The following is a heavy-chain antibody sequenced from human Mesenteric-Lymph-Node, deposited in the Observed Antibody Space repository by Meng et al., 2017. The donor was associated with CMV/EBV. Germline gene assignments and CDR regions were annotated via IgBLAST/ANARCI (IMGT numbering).Heavy chain of an antibody. CDR3: ATDPHGCWSEKNWIDP. D-gene: IGHD3-3*01. J-gene: IGHJ5*02. Sequence: CTFSCLGRHWGDQGPGRGLRWVEISRYGERRIYCGDSVKGRFALAKDNSKNTRYLQMNSLRPDDTAVYDCATDPHGCWSEKNWIDPWGQGTLVTVSS. V-gene: IGHV3-30*02. CDR1: CTFSCLG. CDR2: SRYGERRI.